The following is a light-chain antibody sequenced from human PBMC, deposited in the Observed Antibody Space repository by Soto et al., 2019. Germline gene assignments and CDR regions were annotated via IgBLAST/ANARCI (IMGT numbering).Light chain of an antibody. CDR2: GNN. J-gene: IGLJ1*01. Sequence: QAVVTQPPSASGTPGQTITISCSGGSSNIGINTVSWYEHLPGTAPRLLIYGNNQRPSGVPDRFSGSKSGTSASLAISGLQSEDEAYYYCATWDDSLDVHVFGTGTKLTVL. V-gene: IGLV1-44*01. CDR1: SSNIGINT. CDR3: ATWDDSLDVHV.